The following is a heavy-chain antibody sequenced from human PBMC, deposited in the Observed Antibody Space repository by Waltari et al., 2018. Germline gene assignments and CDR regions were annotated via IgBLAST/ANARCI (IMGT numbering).Heavy chain of an antibody. CDR3: ARDLPFAYCGGDCYYYGMDV. J-gene: IGHJ6*02. CDR1: GFTFTSSA. CDR2: IVVGSGNT. Sequence: QMQLVQSGPEVKKPGTSVKFSCKASGFTFTSSAMQWVRQARGQRLEWIGWIVVGSGNTNYAQKFQERVTITRDMSTSTAYMELSSLRSEDTAVYYCARDLPFAYCGGDCYYYGMDVWGQGTTVTVSS. D-gene: IGHD2-21*01. V-gene: IGHV1-58*02.